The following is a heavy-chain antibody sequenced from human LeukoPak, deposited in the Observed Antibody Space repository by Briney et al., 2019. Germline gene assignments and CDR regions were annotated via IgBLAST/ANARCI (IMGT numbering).Heavy chain of an antibody. J-gene: IGHJ3*02. CDR2: ISGSGGST. Sequence: GGSLRLTCAASGFTFSSYAMSWVRQAPGKGLEWVSAISGSGGSTYYADSVKGRFTISRDNAKNTLYVEMNSLRAEDTAVYFCARETPSGSGRAYDIWGQGTMVTVSS. CDR1: GFTFSSYA. V-gene: IGHV3-23*01. CDR3: ARETPSGSGRAYDI. D-gene: IGHD1-26*01.